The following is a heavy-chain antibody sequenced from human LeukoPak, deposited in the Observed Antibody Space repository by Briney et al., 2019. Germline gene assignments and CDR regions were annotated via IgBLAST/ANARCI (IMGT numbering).Heavy chain of an antibody. CDR1: GFSVGDKY. V-gene: IGHV3-53*01. D-gene: IGHD4-23*01. CDR3: ARDSNSFPNFFDL. J-gene: IGHJ4*02. Sequence: GGSLRLSCAASGFSVGDKYMSWVRQAQGKGLEWVSLIYSAGDTFYSDSVRGRFTVSRDNSKNTLYLQMNSLRAEDTAFYYCARDSNSFPNFFDLWGQGTLVTVSS. CDR2: IYSAGDT.